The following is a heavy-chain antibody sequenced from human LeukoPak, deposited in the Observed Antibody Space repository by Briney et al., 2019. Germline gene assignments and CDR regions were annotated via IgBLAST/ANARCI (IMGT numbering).Heavy chain of an antibody. CDR2: INHSGST. J-gene: IGHJ4*02. V-gene: IGHV4-34*01. CDR1: GGSFSGYY. D-gene: IGHD3-10*01. Sequence: SETLSLTCAVYGGSFSGYYWSWIRQPPGKGLEWIGEINHSGSTNYNPSLKSRVTISVDTSKNQFSLKLSPVTAADTAVYYCARGRAMVRGSRPFDYWGQGTLVTVSS. CDR3: ARGRAMVRGSRPFDY.